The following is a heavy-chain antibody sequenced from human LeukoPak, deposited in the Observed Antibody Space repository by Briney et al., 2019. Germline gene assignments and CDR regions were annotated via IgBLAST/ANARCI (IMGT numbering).Heavy chain of an antibody. Sequence: GWAVRLSCAASGFVFSRKSMMWVGQAPGKGVEGVSYISSSSSTKYYADSVKGRFTISRENAKNSLYLRMNSLRAEDTAVYYCATAGYSNIDYCGQGTLVTVSS. CDR3: ATAGYSNIDY. D-gene: IGHD4-11*01. V-gene: IGHV3-48*04. J-gene: IGHJ4*02. CDR1: GFVFSRKS. CDR2: ISSSSSTK.